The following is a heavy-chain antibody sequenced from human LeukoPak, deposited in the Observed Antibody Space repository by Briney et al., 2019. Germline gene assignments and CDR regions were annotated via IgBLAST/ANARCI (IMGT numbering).Heavy chain of an antibody. J-gene: IGHJ4*02. CDR1: GFTVSSNY. Sequence: GGSLRLSCAASGFTVSSNYMSWVRQAPGKGLEWVSVIYSGGSTYYADSVKGRFTISRDNSKNTLYLQMNSLRAEDTAVYYCARGQKESGSYVFDSWGQGTLVTVSS. V-gene: IGHV3-53*01. D-gene: IGHD1-26*01. CDR2: IYSGGST. CDR3: ARGQKESGSYVFDS.